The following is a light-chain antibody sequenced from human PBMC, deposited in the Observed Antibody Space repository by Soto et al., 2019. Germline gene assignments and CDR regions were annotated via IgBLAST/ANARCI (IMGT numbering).Light chain of an antibody. CDR2: VAS. V-gene: IGKV2-28*01. Sequence: DIVMTQSPLSLPVTPGEPASISCRSSQSLLHTNGYNYLDWYLQKPGQSPQLLIFVASHRASGVPDRFSGSGSGTAFNLKITRVAAEDVGVYYCMQSLQTPFTFGPGTKVDIK. CDR3: MQSLQTPFT. CDR1: QSLLHTNGYNY. J-gene: IGKJ3*01.